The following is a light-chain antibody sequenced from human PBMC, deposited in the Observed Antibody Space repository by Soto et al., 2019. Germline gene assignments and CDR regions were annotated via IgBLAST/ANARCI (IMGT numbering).Light chain of an antibody. J-gene: IGLJ1*01. V-gene: IGLV2-23*01. CDR1: SSDVGAYNS. Sequence: ALAQPASVSGSPGQSITISCTGTSSDVGAYNSVSWYQQHPHKAPQVIIYKGTQRPSGVSNRFSGSTSGNAASLTISGLQADDEADYFCCSSAPESTYGFGSGTKV. CDR2: KGT. CDR3: CSSAPESTYG.